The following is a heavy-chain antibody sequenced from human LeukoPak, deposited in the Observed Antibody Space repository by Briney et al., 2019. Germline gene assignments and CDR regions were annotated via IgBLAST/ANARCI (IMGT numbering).Heavy chain of an antibody. D-gene: IGHD6-19*01. CDR1: GFTFSSYA. V-gene: IGHV3-23*01. CDR2: ISGSGGST. CDR3: AKGKQWLVDGNFDY. Sequence: PGGSLRLSCAASGFTFSSYAMSWVRQAPGKGLEWVSAISGSGGSTYYADSVKGRFTISRDSSKNTLYLQMNSLRAENTAVYYCAKGKQWLVDGNFDYWGQGTLVTVSS. J-gene: IGHJ4*02.